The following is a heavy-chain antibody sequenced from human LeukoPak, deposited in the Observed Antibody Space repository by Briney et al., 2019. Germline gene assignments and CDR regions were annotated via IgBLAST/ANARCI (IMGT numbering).Heavy chain of an antibody. CDR3: AKDSYYYDSSGYYPAWGYYYYMDV. CDR1: GFTFSSYA. Sequence: GGSLRLSCAASGFTFSSYAMSWVRQAPGKGLEWVSAISGSGGSTYYADSVKGRFTISRDNSKNTLYLQMNSLRAEDTAVYYCAKDSYYYDSSGYYPAWGYYYYMDVWGKGTTVTVSS. J-gene: IGHJ6*03. CDR2: ISGSGGST. V-gene: IGHV3-23*01. D-gene: IGHD3-22*01.